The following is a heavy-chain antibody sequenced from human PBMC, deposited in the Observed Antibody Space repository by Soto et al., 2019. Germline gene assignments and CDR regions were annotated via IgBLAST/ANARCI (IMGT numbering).Heavy chain of an antibody. Sequence: EVQLVESGGGLVQPGGSLRLSCAASGFTVSSNYMSWVRQAPGKGLEWVSVIYSGGRTYYADSVKGRFTISRHNSKNTLYLQMNSLRAEDTAVYYCARHDYGDLYYFDYWGQGTLVTVSS. CDR2: IYSGGRT. CDR1: GFTVSSNY. CDR3: ARHDYGDLYYFDY. D-gene: IGHD4-17*01. J-gene: IGHJ4*02. V-gene: IGHV3-53*04.